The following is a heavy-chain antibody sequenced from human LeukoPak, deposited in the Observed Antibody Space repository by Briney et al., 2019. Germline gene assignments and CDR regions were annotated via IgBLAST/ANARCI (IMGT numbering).Heavy chain of an antibody. Sequence: GASVKVSCKASGYTFTSFGISWVRQAPGQGLEWMGWISAYNGNTKSAQKFQGRVTMTTDTSTSTAYMELRSLRSDDTAVYYCARVVGYCSSTSCYWFDPWGQGTLVTVSS. CDR3: ARVVGYCSSTSCYWFDP. D-gene: IGHD2-2*01. CDR2: ISAYNGNT. J-gene: IGHJ5*02. V-gene: IGHV1-18*01. CDR1: GYTFTSFG.